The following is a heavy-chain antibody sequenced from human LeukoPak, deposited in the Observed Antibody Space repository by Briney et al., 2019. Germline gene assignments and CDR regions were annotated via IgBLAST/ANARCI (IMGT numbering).Heavy chain of an antibody. Sequence: GGSLRLSCAASGFTFSSYAMHWVRQAPGKGLEWVAVISYDGSNKYYADSVKGRFTISRDNSKNTLYLQMNSLRAEDTAVYYCARELAVAGDDASDIWGQGTMVTVSS. CDR3: ARELAVAGDDASDI. CDR2: ISYDGSNK. CDR1: GFTFSSYA. D-gene: IGHD6-19*01. V-gene: IGHV3-30*04. J-gene: IGHJ3*02.